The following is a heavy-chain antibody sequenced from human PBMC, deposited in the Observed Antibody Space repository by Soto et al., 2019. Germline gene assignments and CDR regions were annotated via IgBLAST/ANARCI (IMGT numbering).Heavy chain of an antibody. CDR1: GERFTTYG. CDR2: ISTYNTNT. V-gene: IGHV1-18*04. Sequence: QVQLVQSGAEVKNPGASVTVSCKASGERFTTYGISWVLQAPGQGLEWMGWISTYNTNTNYAPKFQGRLRLTTDTSTTTAHMELRSLRPDDTAVYYCARWAGKVRDYGGPFDYWGQGTLVTVSS. D-gene: IGHD4-17*01. CDR3: ARWAGKVRDYGGPFDY. J-gene: IGHJ4*02.